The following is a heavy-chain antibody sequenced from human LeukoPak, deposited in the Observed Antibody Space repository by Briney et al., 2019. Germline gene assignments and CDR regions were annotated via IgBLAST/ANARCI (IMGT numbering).Heavy chain of an antibody. D-gene: IGHD3-10*01. CDR3: ARGRGITMVRGVGFDY. CDR1: GGSFSGYY. V-gene: IGHV4-34*01. CDR2: INHSGST. Sequence: SETLSLTCAVYGGSFSGYYWSWIRQPPGKGLEWIGEINHSGSTNYNPSLKSGVTISVDTSKNQFSLKLSSVTAADTAVYYCARGRGITMVRGVGFDYWGQGTLVTVSS. J-gene: IGHJ4*02.